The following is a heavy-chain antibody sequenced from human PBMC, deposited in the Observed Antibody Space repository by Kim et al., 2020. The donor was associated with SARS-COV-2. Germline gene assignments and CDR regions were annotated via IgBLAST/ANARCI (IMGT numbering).Heavy chain of an antibody. CDR2: ST. J-gene: IGHJ4*02. CDR3: ARESSGYNDY. V-gene: IGHV1-46*01. D-gene: IGHD3-22*01. Sequence: STSYAQKFQGRVTMTRDTSTSTVYMELSSLRSEDTAVYYCARESSGYNDYWGQGTLVTVS.